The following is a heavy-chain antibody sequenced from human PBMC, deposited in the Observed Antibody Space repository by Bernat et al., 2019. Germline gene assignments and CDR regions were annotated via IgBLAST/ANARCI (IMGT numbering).Heavy chain of an antibody. V-gene: IGHV3-30*01. D-gene: IGHD6-19*01. CDR2: ISYDGSNK. Sequence: QVQLVESGGGVVQPGRSLRLSCAASGFTFSSYAMHWVRQAPGNGLEWVAVISYDGSNKYYADSVKGRFTISRDNSKNTLYLQMNSLRAEDTAVYYCARDTIAVADTYFDYWGQGTLVTVSS. CDR1: GFTFSSYA. CDR3: ARDTIAVADTYFDY. J-gene: IGHJ4*02.